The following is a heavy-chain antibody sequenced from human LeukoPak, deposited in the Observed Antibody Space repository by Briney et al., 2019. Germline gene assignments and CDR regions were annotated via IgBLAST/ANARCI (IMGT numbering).Heavy chain of an antibody. Sequence: PGGSLRLSCATSGFTFSNYGMSWVRQAPGKGLEWVANIKQDESEKYYVDSLKGRFTISRDNAKNSLYLQMNSLRAEDTAVYYCARDKIEGPTKLDYWGQGILVTVSS. CDR3: ARDKIEGPTKLDY. CDR2: IKQDESEK. V-gene: IGHV3-7*01. D-gene: IGHD1-1*01. J-gene: IGHJ4*02. CDR1: GFTFSNYG.